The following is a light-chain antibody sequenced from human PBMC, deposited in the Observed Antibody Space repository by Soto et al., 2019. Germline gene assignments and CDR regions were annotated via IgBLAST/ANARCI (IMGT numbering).Light chain of an antibody. CDR3: SSYASSSTNYV. CDR2: DVS. CDR1: SNDVGGNNY. Sequence: QSALTQPASVSGSPGQSITISCTGTSNDVGGNNYVSWYQQHPGKAPKLMIYDVSNRPSGVSNRFSGSKTGNTASLTISGLQAEDEADYYCSSYASSSTNYVFGTGTTVTVL. V-gene: IGLV2-14*01. J-gene: IGLJ1*01.